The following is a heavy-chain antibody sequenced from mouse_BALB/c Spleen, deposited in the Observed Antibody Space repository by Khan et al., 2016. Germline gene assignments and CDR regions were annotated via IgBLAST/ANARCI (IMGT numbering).Heavy chain of an antibody. CDR3: TRDYYGSRGYFDY. J-gene: IGHJ2*01. Sequence: QVQLKQSGAELVKPGASVKLSCKASGYTFTSYYMYWVKQRPGQGLEWIGEINPSNGGTNFNEKFKSKATLTVDKSSSTAYMQLSSLTSEDSAVYDCTRDYYGSRGYFDYWGQGTTLTVSS. V-gene: IGHV1S81*02. CDR2: INPSNGGT. CDR1: GYTFTSYY. D-gene: IGHD1-1*01.